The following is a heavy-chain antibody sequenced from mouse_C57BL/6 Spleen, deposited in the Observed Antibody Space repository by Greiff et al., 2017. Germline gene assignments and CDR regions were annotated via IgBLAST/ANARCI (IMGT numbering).Heavy chain of an antibody. J-gene: IGHJ3*01. Sequence: QVQLQQSGAELARPGASVKLSCKASGYTFTSYGISWVKQRTRQGLEWIGEIYPRSGNTYYNEKFKGKATLTADKSSSTAYMGLLSLTSEDSAVYFCARYGNYPFAYWGQGTLVTVSA. CDR2: IYPRSGNT. CDR1: GYTFTSYG. CDR3: ARYGNYPFAY. D-gene: IGHD2-1*01. V-gene: IGHV1-81*01.